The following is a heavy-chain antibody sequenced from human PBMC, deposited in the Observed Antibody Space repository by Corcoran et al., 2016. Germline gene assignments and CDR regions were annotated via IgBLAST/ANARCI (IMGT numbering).Heavy chain of an antibody. D-gene: IGHD1-1*01. CDR2: IYYSGST. CDR3: ARERGGTTGTLVDY. Sequence: QVQLQESGPGLVKPSETLSLTCTVSGGSISSYYWSWIRQPPGKGLEWIGYIYYSGSTNYNPSLKSRVTISVDTSKNKFSLELSSVTAADTAVYYCARERGGTTGTLVDYWGQGTLVTVSS. V-gene: IGHV4-59*01. J-gene: IGHJ4*02. CDR1: GGSISSYY.